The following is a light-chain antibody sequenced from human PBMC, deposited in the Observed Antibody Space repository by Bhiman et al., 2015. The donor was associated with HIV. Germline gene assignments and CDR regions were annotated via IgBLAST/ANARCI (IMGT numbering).Light chain of an antibody. V-gene: IGLV1-40*01. CDR1: SSNIGAGYD. CDR3: QLWDTTSDPFVV. J-gene: IGLJ2*01. CDR2: GNS. Sequence: QSVLTQPPSVSGAPGQRVTISCTGSSSNIGAGYDVHWYQQLPGTAPKLLIYGNSNRPSGVPDRFSGSYSGNAATLTISGAEAGDEADYYCQLWDTTSDPFVVFGGGTKLTVL.